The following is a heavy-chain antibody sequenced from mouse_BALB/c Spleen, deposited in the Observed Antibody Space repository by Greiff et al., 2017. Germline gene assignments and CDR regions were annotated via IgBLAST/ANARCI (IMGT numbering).Heavy chain of an antibody. Sequence: EVKLMESGAELVKPGASVKLSCTASGFNIKDTYMHWVKQRPEQGLEWIGRIDPANGNTKYDPKFQGKATITADTSSNTAYLQLSSLTSEDTAVYYCASSRVYFDYWGQGTTLTVSS. V-gene: IGHV14-3*02. CDR1: GFNIKDTY. J-gene: IGHJ2*01. CDR2: IDPANGNT. D-gene: IGHD6-1*01. CDR3: ASSRVYFDY.